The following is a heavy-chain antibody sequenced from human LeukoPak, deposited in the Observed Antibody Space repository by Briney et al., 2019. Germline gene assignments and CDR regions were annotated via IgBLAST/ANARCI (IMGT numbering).Heavy chain of an antibody. V-gene: IGHV1-2*02. CDR3: ATRNSDSSGYYPNY. D-gene: IGHD3-22*01. J-gene: IGHJ4*02. CDR1: GNTFTVYY. CDR2: INPNSGGT. Sequence: ASVKVSCKASGNTFTVYYMHWVRQAPGQGLEWMGWINPNSGGTNYAQNFQGRVTMTRDTSISTAYMELSRLRSDDTAVYYCATRNSDSSGYYPNYWGQGTLVTVSS.